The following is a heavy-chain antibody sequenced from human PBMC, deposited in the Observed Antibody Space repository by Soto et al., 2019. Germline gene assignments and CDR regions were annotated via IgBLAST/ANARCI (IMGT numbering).Heavy chain of an antibody. CDR3: ARDPTPTSTYYYDSSGYPHFDY. CDR2: ISSSSSTI. Sequence: PGGSLRLSCAASGFTFSSYSINFFRHAPCKGLEWVSYISSSSSTIYYADSVKGRFTISRDNAKNSLYLQMNSLRDEDTAVYYCARDPTPTSTYYYDSSGYPHFDYWGQGTLVTVSS. D-gene: IGHD3-22*01. CDR1: GFTFSSYS. J-gene: IGHJ4*02. V-gene: IGHV3-48*02.